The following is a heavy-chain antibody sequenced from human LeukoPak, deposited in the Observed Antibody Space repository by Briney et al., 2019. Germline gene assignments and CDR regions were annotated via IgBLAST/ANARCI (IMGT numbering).Heavy chain of an antibody. CDR2: INHSGST. CDR1: GGSFSGYY. V-gene: IGHV4-34*01. D-gene: IGHD3-22*01. Sequence: PSETLSLTCAVYGGSFSGYYWSWIRQPPGKGLEWIGEINHSGSTNYNPSLKSRVTISVDTSKNQFSLKLSSVTAADTAVYYCARRPDSSGSKYYFDYWGQGTLVTVSS. CDR3: ARRPDSSGSKYYFDY. J-gene: IGHJ4*02.